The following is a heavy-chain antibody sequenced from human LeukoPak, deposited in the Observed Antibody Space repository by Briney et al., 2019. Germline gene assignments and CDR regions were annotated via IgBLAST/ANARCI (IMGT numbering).Heavy chain of an antibody. J-gene: IGHJ4*02. CDR1: GFTFSSYG. CDR3: AKGSSWYGGDY. CDR2: ISYDGSNK. V-gene: IGHV3-30*18. D-gene: IGHD6-13*01. Sequence: QPGGSLRLSCAAPGFTFSSYGMHWVRQAPGKGLEWVAVISYDGSNKYYADSVKGRFTISRDNSKNTLYLQMNSLRAEDTAVYYCAKGSSWYGGDYWGQGTLVTVSS.